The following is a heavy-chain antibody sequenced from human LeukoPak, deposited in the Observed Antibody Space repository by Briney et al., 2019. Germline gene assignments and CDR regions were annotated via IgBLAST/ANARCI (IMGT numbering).Heavy chain of an antibody. J-gene: IGHJ3*02. D-gene: IGHD3-9*01. CDR3: ARVDYDILTGPLDAFDI. CDR1: GGSFSGYY. CDR2: INHSGST. V-gene: IGHV4-34*01. Sequence: PSETLSLTCAVYGGSFSGYYWSWIRQLPGKGLEWIGEINHSGSTNYNPSLKSRVTISVDTSKNQFSLKLSSVTAADTAVYYCARVDYDILTGPLDAFDIWGQGTMVTVSS.